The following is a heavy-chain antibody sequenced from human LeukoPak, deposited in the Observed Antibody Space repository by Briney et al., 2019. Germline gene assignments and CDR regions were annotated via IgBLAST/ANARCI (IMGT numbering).Heavy chain of an antibody. CDR2: INPTTGGT. CDR3: ARDRAGSWFDP. J-gene: IGHJ5*02. Sequence: VASVKVSCKASGYTFTGYFMHWVRQAPGQGLGWMGWINPTTGGTNYAQKFQGRVTMTRDTSISTGYMELSSLKSDDTAVYYCARDRAGSWFDPWGQGTLVTVSS. V-gene: IGHV1-2*02. CDR1: GYTFTGYF.